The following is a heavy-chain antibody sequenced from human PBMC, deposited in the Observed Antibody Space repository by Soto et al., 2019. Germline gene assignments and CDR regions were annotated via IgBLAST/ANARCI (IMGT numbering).Heavy chain of an antibody. CDR3: ARASGFGEPSDYYYYGMDV. J-gene: IGHJ6*02. CDR2: IYYSGST. D-gene: IGHD3-10*01. V-gene: IGHV4-30-4*01. CDR1: GGSISSGDYY. Sequence: SETLSLTCTVSGGSISSGDYYWCWIRQPPGKGLEWIGYIYYSGSTYYNPSLKSRVTISVDTSKNQFSLKLSSVTAADTAVYYCARASGFGEPSDYYYYGMDVWGQGTTVTVSS.